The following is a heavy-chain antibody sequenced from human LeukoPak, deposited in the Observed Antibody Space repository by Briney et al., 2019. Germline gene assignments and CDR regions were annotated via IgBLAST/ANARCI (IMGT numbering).Heavy chain of an antibody. CDR1: GFTFSSYA. Sequence: GGSLRLSCAASGFTFSSYAMSWVRQAPGKGLEWVSAISGSGGSTYCADSVKGRFTISRDNSKNTLYLQMNSLRAEDTAVYYCAKDNEDYDFWSGYYYFDYWGQGTLVTVSS. V-gene: IGHV3-23*01. CDR3: AKDNEDYDFWSGYYYFDY. CDR2: ISGSGGST. D-gene: IGHD3-3*01. J-gene: IGHJ4*02.